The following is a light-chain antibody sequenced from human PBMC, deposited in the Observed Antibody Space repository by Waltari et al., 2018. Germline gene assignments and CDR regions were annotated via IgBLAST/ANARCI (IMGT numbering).Light chain of an antibody. Sequence: DIVLTQSPGTLSLSPGERAPLSCRASRSVSYNYLAWYQQKPGQAPRLLIYAASSRATGIPDSFSGSGSGTDFTLTITRVEPEDFAVYYCQQYGSSPWTFGQGTKVDIK. J-gene: IGKJ1*01. CDR1: RSVSYNY. CDR3: QQYGSSPWT. CDR2: AAS. V-gene: IGKV3-20*01.